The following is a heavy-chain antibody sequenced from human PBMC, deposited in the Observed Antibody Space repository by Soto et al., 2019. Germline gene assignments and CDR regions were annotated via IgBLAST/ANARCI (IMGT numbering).Heavy chain of an antibody. CDR2: INPNSGGT. J-gene: IGHJ4*01. V-gene: IGHV1-2*02. D-gene: IGHD1-26*01. CDR1: GYTFTGYY. CDR3: ARVAKREYSGSPLGY. Sequence: ASVKVSCKASGYTFTGYYMHWVRQAPGQGLEWMGWINPNSGGTNYAQKFQGRVTMTRDTSISTAYMELSRLRSDDTAVYYCARVAKREYSGSPLGYWGHGTLVTVSS.